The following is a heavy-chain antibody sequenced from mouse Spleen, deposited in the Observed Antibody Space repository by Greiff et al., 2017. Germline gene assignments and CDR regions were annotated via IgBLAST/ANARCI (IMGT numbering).Heavy chain of an antibody. CDR1: GFTFSSYA. CDR3: ARGSGNFAY. Sequence: EVQLVESGGGLVKPGGSLKLSCAASGFTFSSYAMSWVRQTPEKRLEWVATISDGGSYTYYPDNVKGRFTISRDNAKNNLYLQMSHLKSEDTAMYYCARGSGNFAYWGQGTLVTVSA. D-gene: IGHD2-1*01. V-gene: IGHV5-4*01. J-gene: IGHJ3*01. CDR2: ISDGGSYT.